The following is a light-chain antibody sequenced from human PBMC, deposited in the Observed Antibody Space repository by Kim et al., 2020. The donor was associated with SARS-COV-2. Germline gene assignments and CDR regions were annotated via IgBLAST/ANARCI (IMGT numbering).Light chain of an antibody. CDR3: QQYASPLLT. V-gene: IGKV3-20*01. CDR1: EPVSTSY. J-gene: IGKJ4*01. CDR2: GGR. Sequence: SPVERATLSCKASEPVSTSYIAWYQQKPGQAPRLVIFGGRNRATGIPDRFSGSGSIRDFILTISGLEPEDFAVYYCQQYASPLLTFGGGTKVDIK.